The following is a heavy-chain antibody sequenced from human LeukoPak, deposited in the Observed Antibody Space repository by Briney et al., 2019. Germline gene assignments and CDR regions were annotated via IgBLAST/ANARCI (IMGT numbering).Heavy chain of an antibody. J-gene: IGHJ3*02. D-gene: IGHD1-26*01. CDR3: ARPPYSGSYFDAFDI. CDR2: IYPGDSDT. Sequence: GESLKISCKGSGYSFTSYWIGWVRQMPGKGLEWMGIIYPGDSDTRYSPSFQGQVTISADKSISTAYLQWSSLKASDTAMYYCARPPYSGSYFDAFDIWGRGTMVTVSS. CDR1: GYSFTSYW. V-gene: IGHV5-51*01.